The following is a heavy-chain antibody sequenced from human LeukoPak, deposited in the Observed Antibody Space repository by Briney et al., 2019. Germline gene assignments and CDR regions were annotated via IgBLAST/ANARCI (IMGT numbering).Heavy chain of an antibody. D-gene: IGHD7-27*01. J-gene: IGHJ4*02. V-gene: IGHV1-2*02. CDR2: IHPNSGDT. CDR1: GYSFTDHY. Sequence: ASVKVSCKASGYSFTDHYLHWLRQAPGQGLEWMGWIHPNSGDTNYAQHFQGRVSLTRDTSISTAYMELIRLRSDDTAVYYCARDHNWGPDYWGQGTLVSVSS. CDR3: ARDHNWGPDY.